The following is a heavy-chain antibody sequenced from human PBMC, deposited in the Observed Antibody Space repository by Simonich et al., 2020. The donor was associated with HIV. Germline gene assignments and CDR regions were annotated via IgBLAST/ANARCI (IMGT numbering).Heavy chain of an antibody. CDR1: GGSISSSSYY. CDR2: ISYSGST. J-gene: IGHJ6*03. CDR3: ARHLYVGSGSYYPNYYYYYMDV. Sequence: GPGLVKPSETLSLTCTVSGGSISSSSYYWGWIRQPAGRVLEWIGSISYSGSTYNNPSLKSRVTISVDTSKNQFSLKLSSVTAADTAVYYCARHLYVGSGSYYPNYYYYYMDVWGKGTTVTVSS. D-gene: IGHD3-10*01. V-gene: IGHV4-39*01.